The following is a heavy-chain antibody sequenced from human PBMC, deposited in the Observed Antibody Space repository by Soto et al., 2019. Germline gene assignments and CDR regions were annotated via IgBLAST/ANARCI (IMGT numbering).Heavy chain of an antibody. V-gene: IGHV4-61*01. J-gene: IGHJ4*02. CDR1: GGSVSRDSNF. Sequence: SETLSLTCTGSGGSVSRDSNFWSWIRQPPGRGLEWIGYIYYSGPSRYNPSLESRVTISIDSSKNQVSLTLTSVTAADTAVYYCARGYSHYAHWGRGTLVTVSS. CDR3: ARGYSHYAH. CDR2: IYYSGPS. D-gene: IGHD4-4*01.